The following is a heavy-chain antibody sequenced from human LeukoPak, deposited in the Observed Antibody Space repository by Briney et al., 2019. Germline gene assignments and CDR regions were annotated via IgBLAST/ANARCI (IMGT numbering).Heavy chain of an antibody. Sequence: SQTLSLTCTVSGGSISSGSYYWSWLRQPAGTGLEWIGRIYTSGSTNYNPSLKSRVTISVDASKNQFSLKLSSVTAADTAVYYCARSCSSTSCYGYYYYYMDVWGKGTTVTVSS. D-gene: IGHD2-2*01. J-gene: IGHJ6*03. V-gene: IGHV4-61*02. CDR3: ARSCSSTSCYGYYYYYMDV. CDR1: GGSISSGSYY. CDR2: IYTSGST.